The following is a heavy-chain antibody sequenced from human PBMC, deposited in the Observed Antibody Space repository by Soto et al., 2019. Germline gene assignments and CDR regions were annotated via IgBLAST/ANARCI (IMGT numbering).Heavy chain of an antibody. V-gene: IGHV4-59*08. Sequence: SETLSLTCTVSGGSIISYYWSWIRQPPGKGLEWIGYIYYSGSTNYNPSLKSRVTISVDTSKNQFSLKLSSVTAADTAVYYCARRRTLDVWGKGTTVTVSS. CDR1: GGSIISYY. CDR3: ARRRTLDV. J-gene: IGHJ6*04. CDR2: IYYSGST.